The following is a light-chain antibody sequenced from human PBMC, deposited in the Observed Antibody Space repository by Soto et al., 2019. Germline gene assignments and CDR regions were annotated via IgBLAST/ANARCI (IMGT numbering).Light chain of an antibody. CDR2: DAS. CDR3: QQYGSSPRT. V-gene: IGKV3-20*01. J-gene: IGKJ1*01. CDR1: RSLSSTS. Sequence: EIVLTQSPGTLSLSPGERAALSCGASRSLSSTSLAWYQQRPGQAPRLLIYDASSRATGIPDRFSGSGSGTDFTLTINRLEPDDFAVYYCQQYGSSPRTFGQGTKVEI.